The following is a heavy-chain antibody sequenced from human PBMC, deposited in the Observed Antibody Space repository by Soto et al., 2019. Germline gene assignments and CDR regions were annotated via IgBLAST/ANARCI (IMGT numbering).Heavy chain of an antibody. CDR2: IYWDDDK. V-gene: IGHV2-5*02. Sequence: QITLKESGPTLVKPTQTLTLTCTFSGFSLSTSGVGVGWIRQPPGKALEWLALIYWDDDKRYSPSLKSRLTITKDTSKNQVVLTMTNMDPVDTATYYCAHTKKWGQLLRWFDPWGQGTLVTVSS. CDR3: AHTKKWGQLLRWFDP. D-gene: IGHD2-2*01. J-gene: IGHJ5*02. CDR1: GFSLSTSGVG.